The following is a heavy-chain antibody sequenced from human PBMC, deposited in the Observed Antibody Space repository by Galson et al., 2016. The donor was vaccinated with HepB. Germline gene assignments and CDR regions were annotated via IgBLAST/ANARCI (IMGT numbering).Heavy chain of an antibody. V-gene: IGHV3-23*01. CDR1: GFSFSNSG. CDR2: LSDGGDTT. CDR3: AKGGLSSRWASS. Sequence: SLRLSCAASGFSFSNSGMSWVRQAPGKGLEWMSTLSDGGDTTYYADSVKGRFTVSRDTSKNTLYLQMNSLRVDDTALYYGAKGGLSSRWASSWGQGTLVTVSS. J-gene: IGHJ4*02. D-gene: IGHD6-13*01.